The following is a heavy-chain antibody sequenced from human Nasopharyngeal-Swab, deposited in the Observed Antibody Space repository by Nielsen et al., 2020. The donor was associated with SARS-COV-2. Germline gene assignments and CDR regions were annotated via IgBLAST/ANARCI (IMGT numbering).Heavy chain of an antibody. V-gene: IGHV1-24*01. CDR1: GYTLAELS. Sequence: ASVKVSCKVSGYTLAELSMHWVRQAPGKGLEWMGGFDPEDGETVYAQKFQGRVTMTEDTSTDTAYMELSSLRSEDTAMYYCATGNTWSYWIDYWGQGTLVTVSS. CDR3: ATGNTWSYWIDY. J-gene: IGHJ4*02. CDR2: FDPEDGET. D-gene: IGHD1-26*01.